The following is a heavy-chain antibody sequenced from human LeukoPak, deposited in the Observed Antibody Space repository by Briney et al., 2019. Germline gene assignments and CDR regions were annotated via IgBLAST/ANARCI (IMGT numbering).Heavy chain of an antibody. CDR1: GGSISNYY. V-gene: IGHV4-59*01. J-gene: IGHJ4*02. CDR3: ARASDRLQPPDY. D-gene: IGHD4-11*01. CDR2: IYYSGST. Sequence: PSETLSLTCTVSGGSISNYYWTWIRQPPGKGLEWIGYIYYSGSTNYNPSLKRRVTISVDTSKNQFSLKLSSVTAADTAMYYCARASDRLQPPDYWGQGTLVTVSS.